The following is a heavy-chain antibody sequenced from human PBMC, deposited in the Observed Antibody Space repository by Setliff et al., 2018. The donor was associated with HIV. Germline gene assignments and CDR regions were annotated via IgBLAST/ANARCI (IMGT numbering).Heavy chain of an antibody. V-gene: IGHV1-24*01. D-gene: IGHD2-2*01. J-gene: IGHJ5*02. CDR3: ARLRGRIVVPSAMPS. Sequence: GASVKVSCKVSGYTLTEFSMHWVRQAPGKGLEWMGGFDPEEGETMYAQKFQGRVTVTEDTSSDTAYMELSSLTSEDTAVYYCARLRGRIVVPSAMPSWGQGTLVTVSS. CDR1: GYTLTEFS. CDR2: FDPEEGET.